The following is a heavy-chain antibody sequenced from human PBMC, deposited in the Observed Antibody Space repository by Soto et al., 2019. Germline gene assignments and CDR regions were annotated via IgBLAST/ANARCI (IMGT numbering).Heavy chain of an antibody. CDR1: GGTFSSYA. V-gene: IGHV1-69*13. J-gene: IGHJ6*02. D-gene: IGHD5-18*01. CDR3: ARDGRRGYGISGVYYYGMDV. CDR2: IIPIFGTA. Sequence: ASVKVSCKASGGTFSSYAISWVRQAPGQGLEWMGGIIPIFGTANYAQKFQGRVTITADESTSTAYMELSSLRSEDTAVYYCARDGRRGYGISGVYYYGMDVWGQGTTVTVSS.